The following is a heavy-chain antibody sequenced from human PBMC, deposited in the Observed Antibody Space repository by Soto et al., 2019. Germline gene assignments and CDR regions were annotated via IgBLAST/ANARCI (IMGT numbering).Heavy chain of an antibody. CDR2: IIPIFGTA. Sequence: SVKVSCKASGGTFSSYAISWVRQAPGQGLEWMGGIIPIFGTANYAQKFQGRVTMTTDTSTSTAYMELRSLRSDDTAVYYCARAYYDFWSGYGYNWFDPWGQGTLVTVSS. J-gene: IGHJ5*02. D-gene: IGHD3-3*01. CDR1: GGTFSSYA. CDR3: ARAYYDFWSGYGYNWFDP. V-gene: IGHV1-69*05.